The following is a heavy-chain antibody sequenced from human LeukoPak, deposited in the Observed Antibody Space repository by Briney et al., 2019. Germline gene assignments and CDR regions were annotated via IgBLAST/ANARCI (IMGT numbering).Heavy chain of an antibody. CDR1: GFTFSSYS. J-gene: IGHJ4*02. V-gene: IGHV3-48*01. CDR3: ARDGSGYDPFDY. CDR2: ISSSSTI. D-gene: IGHD5-12*01. Sequence: GGSLRLSCAASGFTFSSYSMNWVRQAPGKGLEWVSYISSSSTIYYADSVKGRFTISRGNAKNSLYLQMNSLRAEDTAVYYCARDGSGYDPFDYWGQGTLVTVSS.